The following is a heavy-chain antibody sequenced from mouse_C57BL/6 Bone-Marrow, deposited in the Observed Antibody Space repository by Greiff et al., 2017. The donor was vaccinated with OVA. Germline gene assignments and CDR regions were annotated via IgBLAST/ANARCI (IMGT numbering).Heavy chain of an antibody. CDR3: ATTGTGYYFDY. V-gene: IGHV5-12*01. D-gene: IGHD4-1*02. Sequence: DVKVEESGGGLVQPGGSLKLSCAASGFTFSDYYMYWVRQTPEKRLEWVAYISNGGGSTYYPDTVKGRFTISRDNAKNTLYLQMSRLKSEDTAMYYCATTGTGYYFDYWGQGTTLTVSS. CDR2: ISNGGGST. CDR1: GFTFSDYY. J-gene: IGHJ2*01.